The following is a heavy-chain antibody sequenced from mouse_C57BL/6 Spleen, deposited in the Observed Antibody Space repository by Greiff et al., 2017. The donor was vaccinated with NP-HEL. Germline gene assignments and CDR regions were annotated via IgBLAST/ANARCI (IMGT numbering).Heavy chain of an antibody. V-gene: IGHV1-50*01. CDR1: GYTFTSYW. CDR2: IDPSDSYT. J-gene: IGHJ2*01. Sequence: QVQLQQPGAELVKPGASVKLSCKASGYTFTSYWMPWVKQRPGQGLEWIGEIDPSDSYTNYNQKFKGKATLTVDTTSITAYMQLSSLTSEDSAVYYCARRTADYWGQGTTLTVSS. CDR3: ARRTADY.